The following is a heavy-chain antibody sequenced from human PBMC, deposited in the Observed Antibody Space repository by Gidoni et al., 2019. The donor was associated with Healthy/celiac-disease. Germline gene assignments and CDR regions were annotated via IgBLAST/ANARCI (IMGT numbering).Heavy chain of an antibody. D-gene: IGHD3-9*01. CDR3: ARESQAWNYDILTGYYPIPDAFDI. CDR1: GYSISSGYY. Sequence: QVQLQESGPGLVKPSETLSLTCTVSGYSISSGYYWGWLRQPPGKGLEGFGSICHSGSTYYNPSFKSRVTISVDKSKNQFSLKLSSVTAADTAVYYCARESQAWNYDILTGYYPIPDAFDIWGQGTMVTVSS. V-gene: IGHV4-38-2*02. J-gene: IGHJ3*02. CDR2: ICHSGST.